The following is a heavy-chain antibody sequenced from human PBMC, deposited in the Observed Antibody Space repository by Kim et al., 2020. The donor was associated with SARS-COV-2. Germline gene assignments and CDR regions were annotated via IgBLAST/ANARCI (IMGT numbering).Heavy chain of an antibody. CDR2: IYYSGST. Sequence: SETLSLTCTVSGGSISSSSYYWGWIRQPPGKGLEWIGSIYYSGSTYYNPSLKSRVTISVDTSKNQFSLKLSSVTAADTAVYYCARHGYSSSWYTRGSYFDYWGQGTLVTVSS. CDR1: GGSISSSSYY. J-gene: IGHJ4*02. V-gene: IGHV4-39*01. D-gene: IGHD6-13*01. CDR3: ARHGYSSSWYTRGSYFDY.